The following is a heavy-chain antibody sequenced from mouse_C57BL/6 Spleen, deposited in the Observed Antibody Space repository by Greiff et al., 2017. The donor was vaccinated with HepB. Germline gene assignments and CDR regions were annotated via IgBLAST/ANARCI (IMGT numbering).Heavy chain of an antibody. D-gene: IGHD1-1*01. CDR2: IHPNSGST. CDR1: GYTFTSYW. J-gene: IGHJ2*01. CDR3: APDGDYGDYFDY. V-gene: IGHV1-64*01. Sequence: QVQLQQPGAELVKPGASVKLSCKASGYTFTSYWMHWVKQRPGQGLEWIGMIHPNSGSTNYNEKFKSKATLTVDKSSSTAYMQLSSLTSEDSAVYYCAPDGDYGDYFDYWGQGTTLTVSS.